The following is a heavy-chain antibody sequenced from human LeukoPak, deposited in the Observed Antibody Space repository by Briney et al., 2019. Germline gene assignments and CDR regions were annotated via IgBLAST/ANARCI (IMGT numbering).Heavy chain of an antibody. D-gene: IGHD5-18*01. V-gene: IGHV3-23*01. CDR3: TTDSVTPDTAMVRDAFDI. J-gene: IGHJ3*02. CDR2: ISGSGGST. CDR1: GFTFSSYA. Sequence: GGSLRLSCAASGFTFSSYAMSWVRQAPGKGLEWVSAISGSGGSTYYADSVKGRFTISRDNSKNTLYLQMNSLKTEDTAVYYCTTDSVTPDTAMVRDAFDIWGQGTMVTVSS.